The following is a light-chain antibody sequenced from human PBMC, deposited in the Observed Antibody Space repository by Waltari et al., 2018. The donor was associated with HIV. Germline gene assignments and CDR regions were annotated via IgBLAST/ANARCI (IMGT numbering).Light chain of an antibody. V-gene: IGKV3-15*01. Sequence: IVMTQSPATLSVSPGERATLSCRASQSLSNTNLAWYQQKPGQAPRLPIHGASTRATGIPARFSGSGSGTEFTLTISSLQSEDSAIYYCQQYNNWPPTFGQGARLEIQ. J-gene: IGKJ2*01. CDR2: GAS. CDR1: QSLSNTN. CDR3: QQYNNWPPT.